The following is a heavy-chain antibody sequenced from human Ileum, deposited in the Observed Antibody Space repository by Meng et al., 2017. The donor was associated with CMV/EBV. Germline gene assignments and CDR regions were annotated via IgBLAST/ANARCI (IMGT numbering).Heavy chain of an antibody. CDR2: IYSGGST. CDR1: GFTVSSNY. V-gene: IGHV3-53*01. Sequence: GGSLRLSCAASGFTVSSNYMSWVRQAPGKGLEWVSVIYSGGSTYYADSVKGRFTISRDNSKNTLYLQMNSLRAEDTAVYYCASEMYYDFWSGKATPRDYWGQGTLVTVSS. D-gene: IGHD3-3*01. J-gene: IGHJ4*02. CDR3: ASEMYYDFWSGKATPRDY.